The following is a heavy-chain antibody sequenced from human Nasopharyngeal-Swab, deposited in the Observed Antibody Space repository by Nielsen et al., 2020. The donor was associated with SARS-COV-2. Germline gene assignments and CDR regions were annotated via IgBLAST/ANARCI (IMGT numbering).Heavy chain of an antibody. CDR1: GFTFSDYY. Sequence: GESLKISCAASGFTFSDYYMSWIRQAPGKGLEWVSYISSSCSYTNYADSVKGRFTISRDNAKNSLYLQMNSLRAEDTAVYYCAREGHIVVPKAFDYWGQGTLVTVSS. CDR2: ISSSCSYT. J-gene: IGHJ4*02. V-gene: IGHV3-11*05. D-gene: IGHD2-21*01. CDR3: AREGHIVVPKAFDY.